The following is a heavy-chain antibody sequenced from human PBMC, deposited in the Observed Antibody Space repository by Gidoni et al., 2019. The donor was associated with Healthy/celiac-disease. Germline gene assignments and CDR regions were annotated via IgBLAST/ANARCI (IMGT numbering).Heavy chain of an antibody. D-gene: IGHD5-18*01. CDR2: IYPGDSDT. J-gene: IGHJ3*02. CDR3: ARQAIGYSYAFDI. V-gene: IGHV5-51*01. CDR1: GYSFTSYW. Sequence: VQLLQSGAEVKTPGESLKISCTGSGYSFTSYWIGWVGQRPGKGMEWLGIIYPGDSDTRYSPSFQGQDTISADKSISTAYLQWSSLKASDTAMYDCARQAIGYSYAFDIWGQGTMVTVSS.